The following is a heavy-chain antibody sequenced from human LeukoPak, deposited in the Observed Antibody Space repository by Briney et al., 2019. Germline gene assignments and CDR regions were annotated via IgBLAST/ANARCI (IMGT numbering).Heavy chain of an antibody. Sequence: PGGSLRLSCAASGFTFSSYSMNWVRQAPGKGLEWVSYISSSSSTIYYADSVKGRFTISRDNAKNSLYLQMNSLRAEDTAVYYCASSKIGELRAFDIWGQGTMVTVSS. V-gene: IGHV3-48*01. CDR1: GFTFSSYS. CDR2: ISSSSSTI. D-gene: IGHD1-7*01. J-gene: IGHJ3*02. CDR3: ASSKIGELRAFDI.